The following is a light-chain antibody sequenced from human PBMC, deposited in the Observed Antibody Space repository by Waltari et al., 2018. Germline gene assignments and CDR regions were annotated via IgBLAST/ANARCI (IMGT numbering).Light chain of an antibody. J-gene: IGLJ2*01. CDR1: SSDVGGYNL. CDR2: EGS. V-gene: IGLV2-23*01. Sequence: QSALTQPASVSGSPGQSITLSCTGTSSDVGGYNLVSWYQQHPDKALKLMIYEGSKRPSGVSNRFSGSKSGNTASLTISGLQAEDEADYYCCSYAGSSDVVFGGGTKLTVL. CDR3: CSYAGSSDVV.